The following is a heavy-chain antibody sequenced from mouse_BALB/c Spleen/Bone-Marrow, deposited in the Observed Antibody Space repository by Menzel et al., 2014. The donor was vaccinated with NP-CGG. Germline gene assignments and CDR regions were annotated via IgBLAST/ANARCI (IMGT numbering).Heavy chain of an antibody. V-gene: IGHV14-3*02. Sequence: VQLQQSGAELVKPGASVKLSCTASGFNIKDTYMHWVRQRPEQGLEWIGRIDPANGNTKYDPKFQGKATITADTSSNTAYLQLSSLTSEDTAVYYCARWEYYAMDYWGQGTSVTVSS. CDR2: IDPANGNT. D-gene: IGHD4-1*01. CDR3: ARWEYYAMDY. CDR1: GFNIKDTY. J-gene: IGHJ4*01.